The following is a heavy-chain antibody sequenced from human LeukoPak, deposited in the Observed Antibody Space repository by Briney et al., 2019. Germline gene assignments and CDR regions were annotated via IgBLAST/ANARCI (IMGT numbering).Heavy chain of an antibody. CDR2: ISTDGSNE. V-gene: IGHV3-30*03. D-gene: IGHD3-22*01. Sequence: GGSLRLSCAASGFTFSSYGMHWVRQAPGKGLEWVAVISTDGSNEYYADSVKGRFTISRDNSKNTLYLQMNSLRAEDTAVYYCARGGYYYDSSGLIDAFDIWGQGTMVTVSS. CDR1: GFTFSSYG. J-gene: IGHJ3*02. CDR3: ARGGYYYDSSGLIDAFDI.